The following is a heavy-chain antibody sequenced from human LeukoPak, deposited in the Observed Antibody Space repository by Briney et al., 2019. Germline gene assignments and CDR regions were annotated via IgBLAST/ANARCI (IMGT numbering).Heavy chain of an antibody. Sequence: GRSLRLSCAASGFTFSSYGMHLVRQAPGKGLEWVAVIWYDGSNKYYADSVKGRFTISRDNSKNTLYLQMNSLRAEDTAVYYCAKDPHLGYCSSTSCYGVAFHIWGQGTMVTVSS. CDR2: IWYDGSNK. CDR1: GFTFSSYG. CDR3: AKDPHLGYCSSTSCYGVAFHI. J-gene: IGHJ3*02. V-gene: IGHV3-33*06. D-gene: IGHD2-2*01.